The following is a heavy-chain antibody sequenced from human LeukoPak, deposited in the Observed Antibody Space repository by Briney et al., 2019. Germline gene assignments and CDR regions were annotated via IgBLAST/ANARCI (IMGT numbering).Heavy chain of an antibody. CDR2: IYYSGST. D-gene: IGHD6-13*01. CDR1: GGSISSSSYY. Sequence: SETLSLTCTVSGGSISSSSYYWGWIRQPPGKGLEWIGSIYYSGSTYYNPSLKSRVTISVDTSKNQFSLKLSSVTAADTAVYYCARHGIGSSWYRGKYYYYYGMDVWGQGTTVTVSS. V-gene: IGHV4-39*01. CDR3: ARHGIGSSWYRGKYYYYYGMDV. J-gene: IGHJ6*02.